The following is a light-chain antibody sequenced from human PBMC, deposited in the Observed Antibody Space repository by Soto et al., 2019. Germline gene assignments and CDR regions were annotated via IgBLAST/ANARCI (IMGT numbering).Light chain of an antibody. Sequence: DIQVTQSPSSLSASIGDRVTITCRASESISDYLNWYQQTPGRAPKLLIYAASSLHSGVPSRFSGSASGADFTLTISSLQPEDFATYYCQQSYSTLPTFGGGTKVEIK. J-gene: IGKJ4*01. CDR3: QQSYSTLPT. V-gene: IGKV1-39*01. CDR2: AAS. CDR1: ESISDY.